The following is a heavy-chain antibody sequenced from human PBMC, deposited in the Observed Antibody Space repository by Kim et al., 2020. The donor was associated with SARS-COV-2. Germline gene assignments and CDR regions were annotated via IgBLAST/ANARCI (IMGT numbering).Heavy chain of an antibody. D-gene: IGHD3-16*01. J-gene: IGHJ4*02. Sequence: RFTISRDNSKNTLYLQMNSLRAEDTAVYYCASDGGSPFGAMRLNPPYFDYWGQGTLVTVSS. CDR3: ASDGGSPFGAMRLNPPYFDY. V-gene: IGHV3-30*07.